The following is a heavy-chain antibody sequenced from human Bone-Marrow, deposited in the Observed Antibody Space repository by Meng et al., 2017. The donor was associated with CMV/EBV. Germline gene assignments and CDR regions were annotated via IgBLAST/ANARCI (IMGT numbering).Heavy chain of an antibody. V-gene: IGHV3-21*01. J-gene: IGHJ3*02. Sequence: GGSLRLSCVASGFTFSSYSMNWVRQAPGKGLEWVSSISTSSSYIYYGDSVKGRFTISRDNAKNSLYLQMNSLRAEDTAVYYCARNPGTDAFDIWGQGTMVTVSS. D-gene: IGHD3-10*01. CDR1: GFTFSSYS. CDR3: ARNPGTDAFDI. CDR2: ISTSSSYI.